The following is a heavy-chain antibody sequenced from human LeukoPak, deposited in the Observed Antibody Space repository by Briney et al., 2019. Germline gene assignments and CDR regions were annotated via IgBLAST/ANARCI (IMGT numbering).Heavy chain of an antibody. CDR3: AKGGGFGETYAFDY. V-gene: IGHV3-43*01. J-gene: IGHJ4*02. CDR2: ISWDGGST. D-gene: IGHD3-10*01. CDR1: GFTFDDYT. Sequence: GGSLRLSCAASGFTFDDYTMHWVRHAPGKGLEWVSLISWDGGSTYYADSVKGRFTISRDNSKNSLYLQMNSPRTEDTALYYCAKGGGFGETYAFDYWGQGTLVTVSS.